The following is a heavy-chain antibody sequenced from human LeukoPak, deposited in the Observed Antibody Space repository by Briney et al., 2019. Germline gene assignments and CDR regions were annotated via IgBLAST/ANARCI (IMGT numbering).Heavy chain of an antibody. CDR2: IYYSGST. V-gene: IGHV4-31*01. J-gene: IGHJ5*02. Sequence: PSGTLCLTCTVSGGSISSGGYYWSCIRPHPGMGLEWIGYIYYSGSTYDNPALSRLVTISVDTSKNQFSLKMSSVAAAAAADYYGPRAPLGFAKSFSCFDPWGQGTLVTVSS. CDR1: GGSISSGGYY. CDR3: PRAPLGFAKSFSCFDP. D-gene: IGHD3-10*01.